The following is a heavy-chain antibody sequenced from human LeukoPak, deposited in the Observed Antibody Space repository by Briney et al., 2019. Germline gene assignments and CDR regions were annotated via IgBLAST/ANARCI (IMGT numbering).Heavy chain of an antibody. Sequence: GGTLRLSCTASGFTFSSYGMNWVRQAPGKGLEWVSSISSSSYIYYADSVKGRFTISRDNAKNSLYLQMNSLRTDDTAVYYCGIEQSGSYVHAFDPWGQGTVVTVSS. V-gene: IGHV3-21*01. J-gene: IGHJ5*02. CDR1: GFTFSSYG. CDR2: ISSSSYI. D-gene: IGHD3-3*01. CDR3: GIEQSGSYVHAFDP.